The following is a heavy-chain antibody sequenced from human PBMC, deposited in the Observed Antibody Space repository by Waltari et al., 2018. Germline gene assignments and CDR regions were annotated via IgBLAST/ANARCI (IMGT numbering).Heavy chain of an antibody. Sequence: QLQLVESGGGLVKPGGSLRLSCAASGFTFSDYYMHWIRQAPGKGLGWISYVSPTGTYTTYADSVKGRFSLSRDNAKNSLHLQMNSLRAEDTAVYYCARDFDTSGWFDPWGQGTLVTVSS. V-gene: IGHV3-11*06. J-gene: IGHJ5*02. CDR2: VSPTGTYT. D-gene: IGHD3-22*01. CDR1: GFTFSDYY. CDR3: ARDFDTSGWFDP.